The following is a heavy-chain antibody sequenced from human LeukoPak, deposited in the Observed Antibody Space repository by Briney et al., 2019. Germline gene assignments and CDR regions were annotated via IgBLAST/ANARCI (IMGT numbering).Heavy chain of an antibody. Sequence: GGSLRLSCAASGFTFSSYAMHWVRQAPGKGLGWVAVISYDGSNKYYADSVKGRFTISRDNSKNTLYLQMNSLRAEDTAVYYCARDPPGAFDIWGQGTMVTVSS. CDR2: ISYDGSNK. V-gene: IGHV3-30-3*01. CDR3: ARDPPGAFDI. CDR1: GFTFSSYA. J-gene: IGHJ3*02.